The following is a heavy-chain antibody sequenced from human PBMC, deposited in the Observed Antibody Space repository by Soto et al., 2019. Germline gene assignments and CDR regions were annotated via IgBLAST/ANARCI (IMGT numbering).Heavy chain of an antibody. CDR2: LSYDGSNE. J-gene: IGHJ6*02. V-gene: IGHV3-30*18. CDR3: AKDLRRAFYGMDV. Sequence: QVQLVESGGGVVQPGTSLRLSCAAYGFTFSSYGMHWVRQAPGKGLEWVTLLSYDGSNEYYADSVKGRFTISRDNSKNTLYLQMNSLRTEDTAVYYCAKDLRRAFYGMDVWGQGTTVTVSS. D-gene: IGHD3-9*01. CDR1: GFTFSSYG.